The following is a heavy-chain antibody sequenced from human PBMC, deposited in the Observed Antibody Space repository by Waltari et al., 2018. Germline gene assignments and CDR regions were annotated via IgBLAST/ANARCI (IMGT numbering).Heavy chain of an antibody. D-gene: IGHD1-26*01. J-gene: IGHJ4*02. CDR1: GFSFSDTGVG. Sequence: QITVKESGPTLVKPTQTLTLICTFSGFSFSDTGVGVGWIRQPPGKALEWLSLIYWNDHKRYNPSLKQRLTISKATSENQVVLTMTNLDPMDTATYFCAPFIGSTYYRGYFDHCGQGILVTVSS. V-gene: IGHV2-5*01. CDR2: IYWNDHK. CDR3: APFIGSTYYRGYFDH.